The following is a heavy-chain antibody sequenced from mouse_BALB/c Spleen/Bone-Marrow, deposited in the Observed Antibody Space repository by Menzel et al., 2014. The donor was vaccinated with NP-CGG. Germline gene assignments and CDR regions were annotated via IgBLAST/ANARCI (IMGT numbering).Heavy chain of an antibody. D-gene: IGHD2-3*01. V-gene: IGHV7-3*02. CDR1: GFTFTDYY. J-gene: IGHJ4*01. Sequence: EVTVVESGGGLVQPGSSLRLSCATSGFTFTDYYMNWVRQPPGKALEWLGFIRNKANGYATEFSASVKGRFTISRDNSQSILYLQMNTLRAKDSATYYCARYDGYSDNAMDYWGQGTSVTVSS. CDR3: ARYDGYSDNAMDY. CDR2: IRNKANGYAT.